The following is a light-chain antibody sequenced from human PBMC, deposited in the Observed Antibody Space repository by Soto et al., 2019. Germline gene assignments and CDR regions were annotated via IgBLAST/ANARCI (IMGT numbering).Light chain of an antibody. V-gene: IGKV1-5*03. CDR3: QQYNTYSWT. CDR2: KAS. CDR1: QSISTW. Sequence: DIQMTQSPSTLSASVGDRVTITCRASQSISTWLAWYQRKPGKGPTLLIYKASRLESGVPSRFSGSGSGTEFALTISSLQPADFATYYCQQYNTYSWTFGQGTKVDIK. J-gene: IGKJ1*01.